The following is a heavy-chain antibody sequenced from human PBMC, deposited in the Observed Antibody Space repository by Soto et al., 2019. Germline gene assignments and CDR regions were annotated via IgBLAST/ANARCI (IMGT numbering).Heavy chain of an antibody. V-gene: IGHV1-2*02. CDR1: GYAFRSYG. Sequence: ASVKVSCKASGYAFRSYGISWVRQAPGEGLEWMGWINPRSGGRDYAQKFQGRVTMTRDTSITTAYMELSSLRSDDTAVYYCARANSGDDDEFDYWGQGTLVTVSS. CDR2: INPRSGGR. J-gene: IGHJ4*02. D-gene: IGHD5-12*01. CDR3: ARANSGDDDEFDY.